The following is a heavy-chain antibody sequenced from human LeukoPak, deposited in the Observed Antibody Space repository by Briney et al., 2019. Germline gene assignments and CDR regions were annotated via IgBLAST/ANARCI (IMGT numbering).Heavy chain of an antibody. CDR1: GGSISSGDYY. V-gene: IGHV4-30-4*01. CDR3: ARDSITMMVFDT. D-gene: IGHD3-22*01. Sequence: PSQTLSLTCTVSGGSISSGDYYWSWIRQPPGKGLEWIGYIYYSGSTYYNSSLKSRVTISVDTSKNQFSLKLSSVTAADTAVYYCARDSITMMVFDTWGQGTMVTVSS. J-gene: IGHJ3*02. CDR2: IYYSGST.